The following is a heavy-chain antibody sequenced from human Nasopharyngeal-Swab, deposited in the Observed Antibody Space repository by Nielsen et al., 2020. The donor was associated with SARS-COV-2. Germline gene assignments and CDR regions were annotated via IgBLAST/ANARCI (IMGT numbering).Heavy chain of an antibody. CDR3: ARHLFPRGDYYGMDV. D-gene: IGHD2-15*01. J-gene: IGHJ6*02. V-gene: IGHV5-51*01. CDR2: IYPGDSDT. Sequence: VRQMPGKGLEWMGIIYPGDSDTRYSPSFQGQVTISADKSISTAYLQWSSLKASDTAIYCCARHLFPRGDYYGMDVWGQGTTVTVSS.